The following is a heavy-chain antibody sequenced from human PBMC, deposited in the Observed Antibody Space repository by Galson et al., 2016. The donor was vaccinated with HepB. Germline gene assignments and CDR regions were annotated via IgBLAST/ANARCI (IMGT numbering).Heavy chain of an antibody. J-gene: IGHJ5*01. CDR2: VYHSGDT. CDR3: ARHRALSYFHDS. CDR1: GGAISSSSYS. D-gene: IGHD3-9*01. Sequence: SETLSLTCTVSGGAISSSSYSWDWIRQPPGEGPVWIGSVYHSGDTYSNPSLKSRVSISVDTSKKQFSLKLNSVTAADTAVYYCARHRALSYFHDSWGQGILVSVSS. V-gene: IGHV4-39*01.